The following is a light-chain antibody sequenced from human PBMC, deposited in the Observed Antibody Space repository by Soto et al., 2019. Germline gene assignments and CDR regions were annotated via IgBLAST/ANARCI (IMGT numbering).Light chain of an antibody. V-gene: IGLV2-8*01. Sequence: ALTQPPSASGSPGQSVTISCAGTSSDIGSYDHVSWYQQHPGKAPKLMIYDVTKRPSGVPDRFSGSKSGNAASLTVSGLQTEDEADYYCSSFAGSNNVVFGGGTKLTVL. CDR1: SSDIGSYDH. CDR2: DVT. J-gene: IGLJ3*02. CDR3: SSFAGSNNVV.